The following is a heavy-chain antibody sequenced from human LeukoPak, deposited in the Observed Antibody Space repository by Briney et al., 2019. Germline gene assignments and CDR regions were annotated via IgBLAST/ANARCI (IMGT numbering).Heavy chain of an antibody. CDR1: GFSFSSYG. J-gene: IGHJ6*02. CDR3: AKDLGYSYGYDYYYGMDV. V-gene: IGHV3-33*06. D-gene: IGHD5-18*01. Sequence: GGSLRLSCAASGFSFSSYGMHWVRQAPGKGLEWVASLWYDGTNKYYADSVKGRFTISRDNSKNTLHLQMNSLRAEDTAVYYCAKDLGYSYGYDYYYGMDVWGQGTTVTVSS. CDR2: LWYDGTNK.